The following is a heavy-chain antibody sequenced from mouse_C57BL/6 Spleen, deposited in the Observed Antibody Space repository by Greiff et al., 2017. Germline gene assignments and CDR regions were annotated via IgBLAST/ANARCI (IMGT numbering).Heavy chain of an antibody. CDR2: ISDGGSYT. V-gene: IGHV5-4*03. D-gene: IGHD4-1*01. CDR3: ARTGYYYAMDY. Sequence: EVKLVESGGGLVKPGGSLKLSCAASGFTFSSYAMSWVRQTPEKRLEWVATISDGGSYTYYPDNVKGRFTISRDNAKNNLYLQMSHLKSEDTAMYYCARTGYYYAMDYWGQGTSVTVSS. CDR1: GFTFSSYA. J-gene: IGHJ4*01.